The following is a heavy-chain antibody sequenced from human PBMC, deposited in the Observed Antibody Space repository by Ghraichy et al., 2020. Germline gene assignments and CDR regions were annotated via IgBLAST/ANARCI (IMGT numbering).Heavy chain of an antibody. Sequence: SLNISCAPSGFTFSSYSMNWVRQAPGKGLEWVSYISSSVTTIFYPDSVRGRFTISRDNAKNSLYLQMNNLRAEDTAVYYCARGAGSASWELYGMDVWGQGTTVTVSS. CDR2: ISSSVTTI. V-gene: IGHV3-48*01. J-gene: IGHJ6*02. D-gene: IGHD2-2*01. CDR3: ARGAGSASWELYGMDV. CDR1: GFTFSSYS.